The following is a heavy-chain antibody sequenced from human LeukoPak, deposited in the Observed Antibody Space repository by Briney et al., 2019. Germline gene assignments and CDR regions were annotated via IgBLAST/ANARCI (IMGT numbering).Heavy chain of an antibody. CDR2: ISSSSYT. J-gene: IGHJ4*02. D-gene: IGHD1-26*01. CDR3: ARGEGIVGATFDY. CDR1: GFTFSDYY. V-gene: IGHV3-11*05. Sequence: PGGSLRLSCAASGFTFSDYYMSWIRQAPGKGLEWVSYISSSSYTNYPDSVKGRFNISRDNAKNSLYLQMNSLRAEDTAVYYCARGEGIVGATFDYWGQGTLVTVSS.